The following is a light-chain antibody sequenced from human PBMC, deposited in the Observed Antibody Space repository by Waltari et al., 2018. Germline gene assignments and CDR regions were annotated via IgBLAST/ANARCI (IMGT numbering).Light chain of an antibody. CDR1: RSHIVGGYD. CDR2: ATK. V-gene: IGLV1-40*01. Sequence: QSLLTQPPSVSGAPGQRVTISCTGSRSHIVGGYDVHWYQQLPGAPPKLLIYATKNRPSGVPDRFSGSKSDTSASLAITGLQTEDEADYYCQTYDSTLSAPYVFGTGTKVSIL. J-gene: IGLJ1*01. CDR3: QTYDSTLSAPYV.